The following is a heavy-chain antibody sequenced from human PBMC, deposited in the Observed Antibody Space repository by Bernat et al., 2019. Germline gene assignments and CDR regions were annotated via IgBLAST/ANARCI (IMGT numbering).Heavy chain of an antibody. J-gene: IGHJ4*02. V-gene: IGHV5-10-1*01. CDR2: IDPSDSYT. CDR3: ARLESSSWYGVDY. Sequence: EVQLVQSGAEVKKPGESLKISCKGSGYTFTTYWIVWVRQMPGKGLEWMGRIDPSDSYTNYSPSFQGHVTISADKSISTAYLQWSSLKASDTAMYYCARLESSSWYGVDYWGQGTLVTVSS. D-gene: IGHD6-13*01. CDR1: GYTFTTYW.